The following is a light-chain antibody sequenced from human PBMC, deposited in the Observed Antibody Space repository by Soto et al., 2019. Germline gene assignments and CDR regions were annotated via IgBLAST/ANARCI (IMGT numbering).Light chain of an antibody. CDR3: QQYGNPPPYS. J-gene: IGKJ2*03. CDR1: QSVSRSL. CDR2: GAS. V-gene: IGKV3-20*01. Sequence: EFALTQSPGTLSLSPGERATLSCRASQSVSRSLLAWYQQKPGQAPRLLIYGASTRATGIADRFSGSGSGTDFTLTISRLEPEDFAVYYCQQYGNPPPYSFGQGTKVDIK.